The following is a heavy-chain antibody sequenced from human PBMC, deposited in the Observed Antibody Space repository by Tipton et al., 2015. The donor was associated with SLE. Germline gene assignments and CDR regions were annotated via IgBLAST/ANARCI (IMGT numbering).Heavy chain of an antibody. J-gene: IGHJ5*02. CDR2: IYYSGST. D-gene: IGHD1-14*01. CDR1: GGSISSSSYY. CDR3: ARGPRIDWFDP. V-gene: IGHV4-39*07. Sequence: TLSLTCTVSGGSISSSSYYWGWIRQPPGKGLERIGSIYYSGSTYYNPSLKSRVTISVDTSKNQFSLKLSSVTAADTAVYYCARGPRIDWFDPWGQGTLVTVSS.